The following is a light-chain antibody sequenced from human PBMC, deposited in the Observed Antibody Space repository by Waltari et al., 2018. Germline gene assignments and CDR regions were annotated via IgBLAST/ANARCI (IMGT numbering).Light chain of an antibody. J-gene: IGLJ2*01. V-gene: IGLV2-23*02. CDR2: SVS. CDR3: SSYAGSSKGV. Sequence: QSALTQPASVSGSPGQSITISCTGTSSDVGNYKRVSWYQQHPGKAPKLMFYSVSKRPSVVSARFSGSKSGDMASLTISGLQHEDEAEYFCSSYAGSSKGVFGGGTKVTVL. CDR1: SSDVGNYKR.